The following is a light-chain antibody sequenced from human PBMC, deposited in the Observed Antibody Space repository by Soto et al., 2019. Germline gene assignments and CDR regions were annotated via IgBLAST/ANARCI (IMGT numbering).Light chain of an antibody. CDR1: QSLSSSF. Sequence: EIVLTQSPGTLSLSPGERATLSCRASQSLSSSFLAWYQQKPGQAPRLLIYGASSRATGIPDTFSGSGSGTDFTLTISRLEPEDFEVYYCHQYGSSPRTFGQGTKVDIK. CDR2: GAS. CDR3: HQYGSSPRT. V-gene: IGKV3-20*01. J-gene: IGKJ1*01.